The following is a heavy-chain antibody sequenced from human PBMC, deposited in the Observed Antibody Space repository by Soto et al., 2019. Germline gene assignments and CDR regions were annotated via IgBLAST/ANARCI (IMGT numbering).Heavy chain of an antibody. CDR3: VPEAGANDY. V-gene: IGHV3-43*02. Sequence: GGSLRLSCAASGFTFDDYAMHWVRQAPGKGLEWVSLISGDGGSTYYADSVKGRFTISRDNSKNSLYLQMNSLRTEDTALYYCVPEAGANDYWGQGTLVTVSS. J-gene: IGHJ4*02. CDR2: ISGDGGST. D-gene: IGHD1-26*01. CDR1: GFTFDDYA.